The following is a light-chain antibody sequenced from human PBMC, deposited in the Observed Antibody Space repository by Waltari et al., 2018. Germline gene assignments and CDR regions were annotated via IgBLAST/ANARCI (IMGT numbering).Light chain of an antibody. CDR3: QQYYSTPCT. CDR2: WAS. Sequence: DIVMTQSPDPMAVSLGERATINCNSSQSVLYSSNNKNYVAWYQQKPGQPPKLLIYWASTRESGVPDRFSGSGSGTDFTLTISSLQAEDVAVYYCQQYYSTPCTFGQGTKLEIK. J-gene: IGKJ2*02. CDR1: QSVLYSSNNKNY. V-gene: IGKV4-1*01.